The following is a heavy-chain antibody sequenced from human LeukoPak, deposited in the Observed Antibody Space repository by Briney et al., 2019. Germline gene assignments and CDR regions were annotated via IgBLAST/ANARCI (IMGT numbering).Heavy chain of an antibody. V-gene: IGHV1-8*01. D-gene: IGHD6-13*01. CDR3: ARRLHSSRRWFDP. Sequence: ASVKVSCKASGYTFTSYDINWVRQATGQGLEWMGWMNPNSGNTGFAQKFQGRVTMTRNTSISTAYMELSSLRSEDTAVYYCARRLHSSRRWFDPWGQGTLVTVSS. J-gene: IGHJ5*02. CDR2: MNPNSGNT. CDR1: GYTFTSYD.